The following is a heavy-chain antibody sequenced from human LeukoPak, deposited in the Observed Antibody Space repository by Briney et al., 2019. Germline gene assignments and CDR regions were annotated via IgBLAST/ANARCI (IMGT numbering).Heavy chain of an antibody. D-gene: IGHD3-22*01. CDR2: IYSGGST. CDR3: AREARGDSSGYYPSPFDY. V-gene: IGHV3-53*01. Sequence: GGSLRLSCAASGFAVSNNYMSWVRQAPGKGLEWVSVIYSGGSTYYADSVKGRFTISRDNSKNTLYLQMNSLRAEDTAVYYCAREARGDSSGYYPSPFDYWGQGTLVTVSS. CDR1: GFAVSNNY. J-gene: IGHJ4*02.